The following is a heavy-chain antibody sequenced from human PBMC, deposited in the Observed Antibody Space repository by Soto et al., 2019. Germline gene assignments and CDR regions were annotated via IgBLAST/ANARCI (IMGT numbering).Heavy chain of an antibody. Sequence: QVQLQESGPGLVEPSETLSLTCTVSGGSIRSYYWSWIRQPPGKGLEWIGNIYYSGRTNYNPSLTSRVTLAVDKSKNQFSLKLSSVTAADTAVYYCARLGTPVAPFDYWGQGTLVTVSS. CDR1: GGSIRSYY. V-gene: IGHV4-59*08. CDR3: ARLGTPVAPFDY. D-gene: IGHD4-17*01. J-gene: IGHJ4*02. CDR2: IYYSGRT.